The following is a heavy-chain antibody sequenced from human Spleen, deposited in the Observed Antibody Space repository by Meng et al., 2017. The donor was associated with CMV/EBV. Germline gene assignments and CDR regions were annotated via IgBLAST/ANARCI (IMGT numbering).Heavy chain of an antibody. CDR1: GGSISSGAYY. D-gene: IGHD3-3*01. CDR2: IYYSGSI. Sequence: SETLSLTCTVSGGSISSGAYYWSWIRQHPGKGLEWIGYIYYSGSIYYNPSLESRVTISVDTSKSQFSLKLRSVTAADAAMYYCARDYDFRSGHYYYAMDVWGQGTTVTVSS. V-gene: IGHV4-61*08. J-gene: IGHJ6*02. CDR3: ARDYDFRSGHYYYAMDV.